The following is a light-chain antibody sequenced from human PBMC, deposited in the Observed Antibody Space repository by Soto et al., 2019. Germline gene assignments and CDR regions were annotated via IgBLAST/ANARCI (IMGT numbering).Light chain of an antibody. Sequence: QSALAQPASVSGSPGQSITISCTGTSSDVGAYDFVSWYQQHPDKAPKLMIYEVSNRPSGVSYRFSGSKSVNTATLTISGLQAEDEADYYCSSYTTSSTRVFGTGTKSPS. CDR1: SSDVGAYDF. V-gene: IGLV2-14*03. CDR3: SSYTTSSTRV. J-gene: IGLJ1*01. CDR2: EVS.